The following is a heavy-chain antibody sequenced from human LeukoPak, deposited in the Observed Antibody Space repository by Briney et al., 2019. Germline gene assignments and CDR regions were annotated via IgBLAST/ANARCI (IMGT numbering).Heavy chain of an antibody. D-gene: IGHD6-13*01. CDR2: ISSSSSYI. Sequence: GGSLRLSCAASGFTFSSYSMNWVRQAPGKGLEWVSSISSSSSYIYYADSVKGRFTISRDNAKNSLYLRMNSLRAEDTAVYYCARDPYSSSWKGYYYYGMDVWGQATTVTVS. V-gene: IGHV3-21*01. CDR1: GFTFSSYS. J-gene: IGHJ6*02. CDR3: ARDPYSSSWKGYYYYGMDV.